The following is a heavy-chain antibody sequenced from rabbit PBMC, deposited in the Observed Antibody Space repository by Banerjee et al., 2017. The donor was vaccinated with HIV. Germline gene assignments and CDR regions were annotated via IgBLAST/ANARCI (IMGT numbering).Heavy chain of an antibody. J-gene: IGHJ4*01. CDR2: IYTGSSGST. D-gene: IGHD4-1*01. CDR1: GFDFSSNA. V-gene: IGHV1S45*01. CDR3: ARDLAGVTGWNFGL. Sequence: QEQLEESGGDLVKLGGSLKLTCKASGFDFSSNAMCWVRQAPGKGPEWIACIYTGSSGSTVYASWAKGRFTVSKTSSTTVTLQMTSLTAADTATYFCARDLAGVTGWNFGLWGQGTLVTVS.